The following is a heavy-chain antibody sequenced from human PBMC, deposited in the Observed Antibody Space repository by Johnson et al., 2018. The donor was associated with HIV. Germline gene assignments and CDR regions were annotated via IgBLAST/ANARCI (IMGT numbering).Heavy chain of an antibody. V-gene: IGHV3-30-3*01. D-gene: IGHD4-17*01. CDR2: ISYDGSNK. CDR3: ARVKSYGDYVCLDAFDI. CDR1: GFTFSTYA. J-gene: IGHJ3*02. Sequence: QVQLVESGGGVVQPGRSLRLSCAASGFTFSTYAMHWVRQAPGKGLEWVAVISYDGSNKYYADSVKGRFTISRDNSKNTLFLQMNSRRAEDTAVYYCARVKSYGDYVCLDAFDIWGQGTMVTVSS.